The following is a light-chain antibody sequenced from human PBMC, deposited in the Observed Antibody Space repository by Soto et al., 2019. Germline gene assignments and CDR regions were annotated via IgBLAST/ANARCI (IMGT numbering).Light chain of an antibody. J-gene: IGKJ1*01. Sequence: DIPMTQSPSSLSASVGDRVTITCRASQGIRNDLAWYQQKPEKAPRRLISAASSLQSGVPSRFSGSGSGTEFTLTISSLQPEDFATYYCLQHDRYPRTFGQGTKVE. CDR3: LQHDRYPRT. CDR1: QGIRND. CDR2: AAS. V-gene: IGKV1-17*01.